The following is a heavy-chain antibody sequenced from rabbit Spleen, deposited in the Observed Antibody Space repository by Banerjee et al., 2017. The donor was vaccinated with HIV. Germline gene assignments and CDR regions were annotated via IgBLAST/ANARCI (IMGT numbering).Heavy chain of an antibody. D-gene: IGHD8-1*01. CDR1: GFSFGDRDV. CDR2: INTATGKA. J-gene: IGHJ6*01. V-gene: IGHV1S45*01. Sequence: QEQLEESGGGLVKPEGSLTVTCKASGFSFGDRDVMCWVRQAPGKGLEWIACINTATGKAVYASWAKGRFTISKTSSTMVTLQMTSLTAADTATYFCARDTGTSFSTYGMDLWGPGTLVTVS. CDR3: ARDTGTSFSTYGMDL.